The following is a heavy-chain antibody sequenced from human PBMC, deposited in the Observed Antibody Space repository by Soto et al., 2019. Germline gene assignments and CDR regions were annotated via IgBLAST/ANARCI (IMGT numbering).Heavy chain of an antibody. Sequence: PSETLSLTCTVSGGSIRSYYWSWIRQPPGKGLEWIGYIYYRGSPNYNPSLKSRVTISQDTSKHQFSLKLSSVTAADTAVYYCARRWLQSHPDDYWGQGTLXTVSS. J-gene: IGHJ4*02. CDR2: IYYRGSP. V-gene: IGHV4-59*08. CDR3: ARRWLQSHPDDY. D-gene: IGHD5-12*01. CDR1: GGSIRSYY.